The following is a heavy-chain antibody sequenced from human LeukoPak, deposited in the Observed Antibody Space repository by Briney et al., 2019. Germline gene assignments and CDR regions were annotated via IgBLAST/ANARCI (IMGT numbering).Heavy chain of an antibody. CDR2: INGDGSGT. V-gene: IGHV3-74*01. Sequence: QAGGSLRLSCAASGFTFNSYWMHWVRQAPGKGLVWVSRINGDGSGTSYAASVKGRFTISRDNAKNTLYLQMNSLRVEDTAVYYCASGDAHAFDIWGQGTMVTVSS. J-gene: IGHJ3*02. CDR1: GFTFNSYW. CDR3: ASGDAHAFDI. D-gene: IGHD3-10*01.